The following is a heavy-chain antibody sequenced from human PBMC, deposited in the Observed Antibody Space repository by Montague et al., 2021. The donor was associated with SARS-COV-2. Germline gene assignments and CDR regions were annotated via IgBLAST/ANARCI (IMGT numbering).Heavy chain of an antibody. J-gene: IGHJ4*02. CDR1: GFTFNSYG. CDR3: ARDRGRSRWD. V-gene: IGHV3-48*02. Sequence: SLRLSYAASGFTFNSYGMIWIRQAPGKGLEWVSSISGSGSDTHYIDAVRGRFTISRDNAESSLSLQMNSLRNDDTAIYYCARDRGRSRWDWGQGTLVTVSS. D-gene: IGHD3-10*01. CDR2: ISGSGSDT.